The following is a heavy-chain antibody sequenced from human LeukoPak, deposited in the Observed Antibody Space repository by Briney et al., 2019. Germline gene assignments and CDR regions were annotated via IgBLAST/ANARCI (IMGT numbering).Heavy chain of an antibody. CDR1: GYTFTAYY. J-gene: IGHJ4*02. Sequence: ASVKVSFKASGYTFTAYYMHWVRQAPGQGLEWTGWINPNTGVTNYAQKFQGRVTMTRDKSVSTVYMELSSLRSDDTALYYCARYASGGRWHLDNWGQGTLVTVSS. CDR2: INPNTGVT. V-gene: IGHV1-2*02. CDR3: ARYASGGRWHLDN. D-gene: IGHD2-15*01.